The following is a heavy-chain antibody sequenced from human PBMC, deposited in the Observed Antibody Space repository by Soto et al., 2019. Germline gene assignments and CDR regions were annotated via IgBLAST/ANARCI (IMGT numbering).Heavy chain of an antibody. V-gene: IGHV3-30*04. CDR2: IAPDASKI. CDR1: GFTFSGKT. CDR3: AKDSQYYYGDYDYYYYTHF. J-gene: IGHJ6*03. Sequence: GGSLRLSCAASGFTFSGKTMYWVRQAPGKGLEWVALIAPDASKIYYADSVKGRFTISRDNSKNTLYLQMNSLRAEDTAVYYCAKDSQYYYGDYDYYYYTHFWCKGTTVTGSS. D-gene: IGHD4-17*01.